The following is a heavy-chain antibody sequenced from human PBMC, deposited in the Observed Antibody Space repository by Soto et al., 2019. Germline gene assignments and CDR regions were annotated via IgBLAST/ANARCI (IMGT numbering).Heavy chain of an antibody. CDR2: ISGSGGST. CDR3: ARRGSGSYYDY. D-gene: IGHD1-26*01. CDR1: GFTFSSYA. V-gene: IGHV3-23*01. Sequence: EVQLLESGGGLVQPGGSLRLSCAASGFTFSSYAMRWVRQAPVKGLEWVSAISGSGGSTYYADSVKGRFTISRDNSNNSLYLPMNSPRAEDTAVYYCARRGSGSYYDYWGQGTRVTVSS. J-gene: IGHJ4*02.